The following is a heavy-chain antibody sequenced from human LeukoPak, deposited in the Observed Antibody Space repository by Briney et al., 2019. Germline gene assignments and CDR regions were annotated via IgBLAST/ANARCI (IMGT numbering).Heavy chain of an antibody. J-gene: IGHJ5*02. Sequence: PSETLSVTCTVSGGSIISHYWSWIRQPLGKGLEWIGYIYYSGSTNYNPSLKSRVTISVDTSKNQFSLKLSSVTAADTAVYYCARANRGYYDSSGYSPWFDPWGQGTLVTVSS. CDR3: ARANRGYYDSSGYSPWFDP. D-gene: IGHD3-22*01. CDR1: GGSIISHY. CDR2: IYYSGST. V-gene: IGHV4-59*11.